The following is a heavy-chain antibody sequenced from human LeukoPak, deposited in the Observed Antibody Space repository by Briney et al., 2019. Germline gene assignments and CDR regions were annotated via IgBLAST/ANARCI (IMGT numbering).Heavy chain of an antibody. Sequence: PGGSLRLSCAASGFTFSSYSMNWVRQAPGKGLEWVSSISSSSSYIYYADSVKGRFTISRDNAKNSLYLQMNSLRAEDTAVYYCARVDYEGVWFGVSFDYWGQGTLVTVSS. CDR1: GFTFSSYS. D-gene: IGHD3-10*01. V-gene: IGHV3-21*01. CDR2: ISSSSSYI. J-gene: IGHJ4*02. CDR3: ARVDYEGVWFGVSFDY.